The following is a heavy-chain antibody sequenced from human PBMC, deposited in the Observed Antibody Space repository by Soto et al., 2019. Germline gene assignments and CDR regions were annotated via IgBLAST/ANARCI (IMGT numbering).Heavy chain of an antibody. J-gene: IGHJ4*02. CDR2: ISAYNGNT. V-gene: IGHV1-18*01. Sequence: ASVKVSCKASGYTFTSYGISWVRQAPGQGLEWMGWISAYNGNTNYAQKLQGRVTMTTDTSTSTAYMELRSLRSDDTAVYYCARACGLFDYVWGSYRFLYLDYWGQGTLVTVSS. CDR3: ARACGLFDYVWGSYRFLYLDY. D-gene: IGHD3-16*02. CDR1: GYTFTSYG.